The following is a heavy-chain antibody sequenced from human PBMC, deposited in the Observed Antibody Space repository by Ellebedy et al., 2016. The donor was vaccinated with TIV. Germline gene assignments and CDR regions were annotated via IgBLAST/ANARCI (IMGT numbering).Heavy chain of an antibody. Sequence: AASVKVSCKASGYTFTSYYIHWVRQAPGQGLEWMGIINPSGGSTSYAQKLQGRVTMTRDTSTSTVYMELSSLRSEDTAVYYCAVRGWSTSWDYWGQGTLVTVSS. CDR2: INPSGGST. V-gene: IGHV1-46*04. CDR1: GYTFTSYY. J-gene: IGHJ4*02. CDR3: AVRGWSTSWDY. D-gene: IGHD2-2*01.